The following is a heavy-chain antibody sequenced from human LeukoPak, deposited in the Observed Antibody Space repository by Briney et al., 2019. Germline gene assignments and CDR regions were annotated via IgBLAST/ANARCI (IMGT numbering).Heavy chain of an antibody. CDR2: IHPGEYER. D-gene: IGHD6-25*01. V-gene: IGHV5-51*01. CDR1: GYRFTSYW. J-gene: IGHJ5*02. Sequence: GDSLKISFKASGYRFTSYWIGWVRPMPGKGLEWMGVIHPGEYERRYSPSFEGQVTISADKSISTAYMQWSSLKASDTAMYYCARRTDSGWKWFDPWGQGTLVTVSS. CDR3: ARRTDSGWKWFDP.